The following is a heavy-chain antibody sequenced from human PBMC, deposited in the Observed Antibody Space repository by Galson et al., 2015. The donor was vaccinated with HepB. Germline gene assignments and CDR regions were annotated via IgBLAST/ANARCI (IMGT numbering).Heavy chain of an antibody. CDR3: ARSGYFSRWFDP. J-gene: IGHJ5*02. D-gene: IGHD5-12*01. CDR1: GDSVSSSSAS. V-gene: IGHV6-1*01. Sequence: CAISGDSVSSSSASWNWIRQSPSGGLEWLGRAYCRSKCHNDYALSLEGRITISADTSQNQFSLHLKSVTPEDTAVYYCARSGYFSRWFDPWGQGTLVTVSS. CDR2: AYCRSKCHN.